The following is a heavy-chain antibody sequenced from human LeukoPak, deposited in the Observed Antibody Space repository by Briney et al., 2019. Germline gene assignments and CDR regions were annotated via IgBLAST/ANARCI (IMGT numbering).Heavy chain of an antibody. CDR3: ARHYSGFSSDY. D-gene: IGHD6-25*01. V-gene: IGHV5-10-1*01. Sequence: GESLRISCKGSGYSFTSDWISWVRQMPGRGLEWMGRIDPSDSYTNYSPSFQGRVSISADKSISTVYLQWSSLEASDTAMYYCARHYSGFSSDYWGQGTLVTVSS. J-gene: IGHJ4*02. CDR1: GYSFTSDW. CDR2: IDPSDSYT.